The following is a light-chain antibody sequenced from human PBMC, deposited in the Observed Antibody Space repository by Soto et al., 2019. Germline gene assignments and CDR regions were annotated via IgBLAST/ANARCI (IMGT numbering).Light chain of an antibody. CDR3: ATWDSNTRV. CDR1: SGHSSYI. J-gene: IGLJ1*01. Sequence: QPVLTQSSSASASLGSSVKLTCTRSSGHSSYIIAWHQQQPGKAPRYLMKLEGSGSYNKGSGVPDRFSGSSSGADRYLTISNLQFEDEAHYYCATWDSNTRVFGTGTKLTVL. V-gene: IGLV4-60*02. CDR2: LEGSGSY.